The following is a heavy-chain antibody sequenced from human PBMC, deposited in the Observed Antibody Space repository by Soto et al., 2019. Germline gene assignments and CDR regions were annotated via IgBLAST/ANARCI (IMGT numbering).Heavy chain of an antibody. J-gene: IGHJ4*02. CDR2: INAGNGNT. CDR1: GYTFTSYA. Sequence: GASVKVSCKASGYTFTSYAMNWVRQAPGQRLEWMGWINAGNGNTKYSQKFQGRVTIFRDNSKNTLDLQLSSLRAEDSAVYYCARGSKDSYSGSRIFDFWGRGTLVTVSS. CDR3: ARGSKDSYSGSRIFDF. D-gene: IGHD3-10*01. V-gene: IGHV1-3*01.